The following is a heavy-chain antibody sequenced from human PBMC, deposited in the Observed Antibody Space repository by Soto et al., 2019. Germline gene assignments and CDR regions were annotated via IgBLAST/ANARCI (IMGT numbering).Heavy chain of an antibody. CDR2: ITGSGDNT. CDR3: AKSVALYYFDF. CDR1: GFSFNYYA. Sequence: PGGSLGLSCVASGFSFNYYAMNWVRQAPGKGLEWVSGITGSGDNTYYADSVKGRFTISRDRSKNTLYLHMNSLRAEDTALYYCAKSVALYYFDFWGRGTRVTVSS. J-gene: IGHJ4*02. D-gene: IGHD5-12*01. V-gene: IGHV3-23*01.